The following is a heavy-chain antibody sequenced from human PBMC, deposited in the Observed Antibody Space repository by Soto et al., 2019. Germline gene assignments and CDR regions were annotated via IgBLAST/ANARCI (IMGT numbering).Heavy chain of an antibody. CDR2: IYYGGST. CDR3: ASGYYGSGSYFQAYHDH. J-gene: IGHJ4*02. D-gene: IGHD3-10*01. Sequence: SETLSLTCNVSSGSISSGGNYWSWIRQFPGKGLEWIGYIYYGGSTKYNPSLRNRISISIDTSKSQFSLRLNSVSAADTAVYFCASGYYGSGSYFQAYHDHWGQGTLVTVSS. V-gene: IGHV4-31*03. CDR1: SGSISSGGNY.